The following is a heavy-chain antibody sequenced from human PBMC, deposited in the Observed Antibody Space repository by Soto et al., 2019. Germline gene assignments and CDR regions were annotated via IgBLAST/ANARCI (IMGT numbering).Heavy chain of an antibody. V-gene: IGHV3-30-3*01. CDR2: ISYDGSDK. J-gene: IGHJ3*02. CDR3: ARHFRYFDWPGDRDAFDI. Sequence: PGGSLRLSCAASGFTFSSYCMHWVRQAPGKGLEWVALISYDGSDKDYADSVKGRFTISRDNSRNTLFLQMNSLRAEDTAVYYCARHFRYFDWPGDRDAFDIWGQGTMVTVSS. D-gene: IGHD3-9*01. CDR1: GFTFSSYC.